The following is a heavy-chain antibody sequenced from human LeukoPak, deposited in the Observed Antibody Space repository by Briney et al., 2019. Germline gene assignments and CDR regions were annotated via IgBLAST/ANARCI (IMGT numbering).Heavy chain of an antibody. Sequence: SETLSLTCTVSGGSISSSSYYWGWIRQPPGKGLEWIGSIYYSGSTYYNPSLKSRVTISVDTSKNQFSLKLSSVTAADTAVYYCARNSSPGYFDWFPTTPNWFDPWGQGTLVTVSS. CDR2: IYYSGST. CDR3: ARNSSPGYFDWFPTTPNWFDP. V-gene: IGHV4-39*01. CDR1: GGSISSSSYY. J-gene: IGHJ5*02. D-gene: IGHD3-9*01.